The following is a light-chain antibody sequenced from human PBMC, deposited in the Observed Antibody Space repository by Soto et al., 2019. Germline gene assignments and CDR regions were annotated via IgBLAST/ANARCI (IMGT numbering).Light chain of an antibody. CDR3: QQYGDSPRA. V-gene: IGKV3-20*01. CDR1: QSVSSSY. Sequence: EIVLTQSPGTLSLSPGERATLSCRASQSVSSSYLAWYQQKPGQAPSLLIYGASSRATGISDRFSGSGSGTDFTLSISRLEPEDFAVYYCQQYGDSPRAFGGGTKVEIK. CDR2: GAS. J-gene: IGKJ4*01.